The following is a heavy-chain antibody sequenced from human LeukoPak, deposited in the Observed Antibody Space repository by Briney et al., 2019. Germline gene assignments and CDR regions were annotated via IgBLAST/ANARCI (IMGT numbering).Heavy chain of an antibody. V-gene: IGHV3-7*01. CDR3: ARHSRSSGWYFKH. J-gene: IGHJ4*02. Sequence: PRGSLRLSCAASGFTFSSYWMSWVRQAPGKGLEWVANIKQDGSEKYYVDSVKGRFTISRDNAKNSLYLQMNSLRAEDTAVYYCARHSRSSGWYFKHWGQGTLVTVSS. CDR2: IKQDGSEK. CDR1: GFTFSSYW. D-gene: IGHD6-19*01.